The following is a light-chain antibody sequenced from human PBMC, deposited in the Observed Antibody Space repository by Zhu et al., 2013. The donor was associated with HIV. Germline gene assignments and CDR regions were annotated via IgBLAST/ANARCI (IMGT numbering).Light chain of an antibody. J-gene: IGKJ5*01. CDR1: QSVSNSD. CDR3: QQYGSSSPVT. V-gene: IGKV3-20*01. CDR2: GAF. Sequence: EIVLTQSPGTLSLSPGERATLSCRASQSVSNSDLAWYQQKPGQAPRLLIYGAFSRATGIPDRFNGGGSGTDFTLTISRLEPEDFAVYYCQQYGSSSPVTFGQGTRLEIK.